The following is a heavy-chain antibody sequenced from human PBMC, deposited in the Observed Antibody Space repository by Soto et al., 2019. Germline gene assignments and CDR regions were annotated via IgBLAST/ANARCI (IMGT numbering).Heavy chain of an antibody. CDR3: ARDGNRVIQYSSGWWEGSAFDN. V-gene: IGHV1-46*01. CDR2: INPSGGST. J-gene: IGHJ3*02. CDR1: GDTFTSCY. D-gene: IGHD6-19*01. Sequence: ASVKVSCKASGDTFTSCYMHWVRQAPVRGLEWVGIINPSGGSTSYAQTFQGRVTMTRDTSTSTVYMELSSLRSEDTAVYYCARDGNRVIQYSSGWWEGSAFDNWGQGTMVTVSS.